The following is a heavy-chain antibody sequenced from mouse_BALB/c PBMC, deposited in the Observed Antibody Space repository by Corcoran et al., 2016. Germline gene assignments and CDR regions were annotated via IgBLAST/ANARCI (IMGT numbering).Heavy chain of an antibody. V-gene: IGHV9-3-1*01. CDR2: INTYTGEP. CDR1: GYTFTNYG. CDR3: ARIYDGYSDY. J-gene: IGHJ2*01. Sequence: QIQLVQSGPELKKPGETVKIYCKASGYTFTNYGMNWVKQAPGKGLKWMGWINTYTGEPTYADDFKGRFAFSLETSASTAYLQINTLKNEDTATYFCARIYDGYSDYWGQGTTLTVSS. D-gene: IGHD2-3*01.